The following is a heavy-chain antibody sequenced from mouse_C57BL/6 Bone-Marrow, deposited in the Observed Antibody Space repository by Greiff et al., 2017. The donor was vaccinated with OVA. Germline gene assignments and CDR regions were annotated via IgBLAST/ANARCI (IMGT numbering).Heavy chain of an antibody. J-gene: IGHJ1*03. Sequence: QVQLQQPGAELVMPGASVKLSCKASGYTFTSYWMHWVKQRPGQGLEWIGEIDPSDSYTNYNQKFKGKSTLTVDKSSSTAYMLLSGLAAEDSSGCDCARWGGSSLYWYFDVWGTGTTVTVSA. CDR1: GYTFTSYW. CDR2: IDPSDSYT. V-gene: IGHV1-69*01. CDR3: ARWGGSSLYWYFDV. D-gene: IGHD1-1*01.